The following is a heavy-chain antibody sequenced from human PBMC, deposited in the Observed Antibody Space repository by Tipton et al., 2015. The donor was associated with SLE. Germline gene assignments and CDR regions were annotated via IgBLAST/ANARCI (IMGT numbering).Heavy chain of an antibody. CDR1: GSSITSPYY. CDR2: MFHGGGNT. V-gene: IGHV4-38-2*02. CDR3: GRESRGAFDV. D-gene: IGHD3-10*01. J-gene: IGHJ3*01. Sequence: TLSLTCTVSGSSITSPYYWGWVRQPPGKGLEWIGTMFHGGGNTYYNPSLKSRVTTSIGTSKNQFSLRLNFMTAADTAVYYCGRESRGAFDVWGLGTMVTVSS.